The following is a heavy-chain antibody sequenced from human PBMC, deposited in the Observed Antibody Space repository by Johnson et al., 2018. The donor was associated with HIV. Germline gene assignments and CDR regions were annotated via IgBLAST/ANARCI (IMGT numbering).Heavy chain of an antibody. CDR3: AKDLRSSSWTGDAFHI. CDR2: ISWKSGSI. V-gene: IGHV3-23*04. D-gene: IGHD6-13*01. Sequence: VQLVESGGGVVQPGRSLRLSCAASGFNFYSYAMNWVRQAPGKGLEWVSGISWKSGSIGYGDSVKGRFTISRDNSKNIVYLQMNSLRAEDTAVYYCAKDLRSSSWTGDAFHIWGQGTMVTVSS. CDR1: GFNFYSYA. J-gene: IGHJ3*02.